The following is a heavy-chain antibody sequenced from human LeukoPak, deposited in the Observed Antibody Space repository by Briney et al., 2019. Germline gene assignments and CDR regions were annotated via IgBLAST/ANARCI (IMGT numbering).Heavy chain of an antibody. Sequence: SETLSLTCTVSGGSISSGDYYWSWIRQPPGKGLEWIGYIYYSGSTYYNPSLKSRVTISVDTSKNQFSLKLSSVTAADTAVYYCARGPPIVGATPIDYWGQGTLVTVSS. CDR2: IYYSGST. D-gene: IGHD1-26*01. CDR1: GGSISSGDYY. J-gene: IGHJ4*02. V-gene: IGHV4-30-4*08. CDR3: ARGPPIVGATPIDY.